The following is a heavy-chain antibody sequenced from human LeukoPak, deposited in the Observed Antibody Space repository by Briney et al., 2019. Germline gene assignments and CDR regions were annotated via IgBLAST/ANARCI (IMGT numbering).Heavy chain of an antibody. V-gene: IGHV1-2*02. CDR3: ARASSIVAHPTFDY. Sequence: ASVKVSCKASGYTFTGYYMHWVRQAPGQGLEWMGWINPNSGGTNYAQKFQGRVTMTRDMSTSTVYMELSSLRSEDTAVYYCARASSIVAHPTFDYWGQGTLVTVSS. J-gene: IGHJ4*02. CDR2: INPNSGGT. CDR1: GYTFTGYY. D-gene: IGHD5-12*01.